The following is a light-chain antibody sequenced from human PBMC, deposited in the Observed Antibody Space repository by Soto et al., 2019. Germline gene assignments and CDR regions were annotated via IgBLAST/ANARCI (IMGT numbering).Light chain of an antibody. Sequence: EIVLTQSPGTLFLSPGERATLSCRASQSVRSRYVAWYQQKPGQAPRLLIYGASSRATGIPDRFSGSGSGTDFTFTISILEPEDLAVYYCQQYGDSPTFGGGTKVGIK. CDR2: GAS. CDR1: QSVRSRY. J-gene: IGKJ4*01. CDR3: QQYGDSPT. V-gene: IGKV3-20*01.